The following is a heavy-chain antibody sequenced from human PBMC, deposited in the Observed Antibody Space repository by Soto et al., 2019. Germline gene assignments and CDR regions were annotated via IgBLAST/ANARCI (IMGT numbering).Heavy chain of an antibody. CDR1: GYTFTGYY. D-gene: IGHD2-2*01. J-gene: IGHJ5*02. V-gene: IGHV1-2*02. CDR2: INPNSGGT. CDR3: ARENLPLLSSNWFDP. Sequence: ASVKVSCKASGYTFTGYYMHWVRQAPGQGLEWMGWINPNSGGTNYAQKFQGRVTMTRDTSISTAYMELSRLRSDDTAVYYCARENLPLLSSNWFDPWGQGTLVTVSS.